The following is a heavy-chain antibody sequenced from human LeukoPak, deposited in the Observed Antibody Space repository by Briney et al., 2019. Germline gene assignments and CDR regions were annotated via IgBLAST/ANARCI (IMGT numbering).Heavy chain of an antibody. J-gene: IGHJ4*02. CDR2: IYYTGIT. V-gene: IGHV4-39*01. Sequence: SETLSLTCSVSGGSISSTAYYWGWIRQPPGKGLEWFGSIYYTGITYYNPSLKSRVTISLDTSRNQFSLKLNSVTAPETAVYYCVGRRGDGDYRPEYWGQGTLVTVSS. D-gene: IGHD4-17*01. CDR3: VGRRGDGDYRPEY. CDR1: GGSISSTAYY.